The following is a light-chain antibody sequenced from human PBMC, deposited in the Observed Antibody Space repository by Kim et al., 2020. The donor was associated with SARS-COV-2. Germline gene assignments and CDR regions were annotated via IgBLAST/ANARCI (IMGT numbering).Light chain of an antibody. CDR1: KLGEKY. J-gene: IGLJ3*02. CDR3: QAWDSNTAV. V-gene: IGLV3-1*01. Sequence: SVSPGQTASITCYGDKLGEKYACWYQQKPGQSPVLIIYEDTKRPSGIPERFTGSNSGNTATLTISGTQAMDEADYYCQAWDSNTAVFGGGTQLTVL. CDR2: EDT.